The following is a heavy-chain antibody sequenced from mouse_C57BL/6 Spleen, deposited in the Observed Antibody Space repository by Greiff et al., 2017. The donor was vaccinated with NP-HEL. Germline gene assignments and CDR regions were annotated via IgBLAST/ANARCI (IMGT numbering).Heavy chain of an antibody. D-gene: IGHD2-3*01. Sequence: VQLKPSGPELVKPGASVKISFPASCSAFSRSCLPCVTPRPGPGLEWIGRIYPGDGDTNYNGKFKGKATLTADKSSSTAYMQLSSLTSEDSAVYFCVTDGYLYAMDYWGQGTSVTVSS. J-gene: IGHJ4*01. CDR2: IYPGDGDT. CDR1: CSAFSRSC. CDR3: VTDGYLYAMDY. V-gene: IGHV1-82*01.